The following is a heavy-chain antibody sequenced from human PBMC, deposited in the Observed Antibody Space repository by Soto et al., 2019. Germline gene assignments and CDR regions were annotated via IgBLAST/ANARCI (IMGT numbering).Heavy chain of an antibody. CDR1: GGTFSSYA. Sequence: SVKVSCKXSGGTFSSYAISWVRQAPGQGLEWMGGIIPIFGTANYAQKFQGRVTITADESTSTAYMELSSLRSEDTAVYYCATRTGPIRSTSCYPHCYYYYGMDVWGQGTTVTVSS. V-gene: IGHV1-69*13. D-gene: IGHD2-2*01. CDR3: ATRTGPIRSTSCYPHCYYYYGMDV. CDR2: IIPIFGTA. J-gene: IGHJ6*02.